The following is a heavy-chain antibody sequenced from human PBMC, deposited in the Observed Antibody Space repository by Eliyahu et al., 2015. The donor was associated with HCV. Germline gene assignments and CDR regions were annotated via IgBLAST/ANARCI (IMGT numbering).Heavy chain of an antibody. J-gene: IGHJ3*01. D-gene: IGHD4-17*01. CDR2: ISWNSAAI. CDR3: AKGMTAVNVDASDF. V-gene: IGHV3-9*03. Sequence: EVQLVESGGGLAQPGRPLRLSCAASGFTFRNYAMHWVRQAPGKGLEWVSGISWNSAAIDYADSVKGRFTISRDNAENLLYLQMNSLRPEDMALYYCAKGMTAVNVDASDFWGQGTMVTVS. CDR1: GFTFRNYA.